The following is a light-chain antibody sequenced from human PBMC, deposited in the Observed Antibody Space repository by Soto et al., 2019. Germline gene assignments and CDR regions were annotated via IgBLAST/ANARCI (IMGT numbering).Light chain of an antibody. CDR3: QQSYRSPPFT. J-gene: IGKJ3*01. V-gene: IGKV1-39*01. CDR2: AAS. CDR1: QSISIY. Sequence: DIQMTQSPSSLSASVGDRVTITCRASQSISIYLNWYQQKPGKAPQLLIYAASSLESGVPSRFSVCGSGTDFTLTISSLQPEDFATYYCQQSYRSPPFTFGPGTKVDIK.